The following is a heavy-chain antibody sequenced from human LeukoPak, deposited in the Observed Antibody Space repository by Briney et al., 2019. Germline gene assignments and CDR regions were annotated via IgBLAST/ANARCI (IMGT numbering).Heavy chain of an antibody. CDR3: ARRRVYSGSGEFDF. V-gene: IGHV4-61*05. CDR1: GGSISGSSYY. CDR2: IHYSGTT. D-gene: IGHD5-12*01. Sequence: NTSETLSLTCTVSGGSISGSSYYWGWIRQPPGKGLEWIGYIHYSGTTNYNPSLKSRVTISLDTSRNQFSLKLRSVTTADTAVYYCARRRVYSGSGEFDFWGQGTLVTVSS. J-gene: IGHJ4*02.